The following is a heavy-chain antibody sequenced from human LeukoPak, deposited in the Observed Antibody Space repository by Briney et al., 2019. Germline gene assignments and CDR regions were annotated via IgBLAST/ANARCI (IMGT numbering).Heavy chain of an antibody. V-gene: IGHV1-2*02. D-gene: IGHD5-24*01. CDR3: ARAGARDGYNSPHFDY. Sequence: GASVKVSCKASGYTFTVYYMHWVRQAPGQGLEWMGWINPNSGGTNYAQKFQGRVTMTRDTSISTAYMELSRLISDDAAVYYCARAGARDGYNSPHFDYWGQGTLVTVSS. J-gene: IGHJ4*02. CDR1: GYTFTVYY. CDR2: INPNSGGT.